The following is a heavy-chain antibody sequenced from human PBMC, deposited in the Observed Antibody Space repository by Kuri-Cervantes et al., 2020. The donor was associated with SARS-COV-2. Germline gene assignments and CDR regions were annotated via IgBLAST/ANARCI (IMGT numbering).Heavy chain of an antibody. D-gene: IGHD3-22*01. J-gene: IGHJ4*02. V-gene: IGHV1-45*02. CDR2: ITPFNGNT. CDR1: GYTFTYRY. CDR3: ATSFYFDRDGYYHFDF. Sequence: SVKVSCKASGYTFTYRYLHWVRQAPGQALEWMGWITPFNGNTNYAQKFQDRVTITRDRSMSTAYMELSRLRSDDTAVYYCATSFYFDRDGYYHFDFWGQGALVTVSS.